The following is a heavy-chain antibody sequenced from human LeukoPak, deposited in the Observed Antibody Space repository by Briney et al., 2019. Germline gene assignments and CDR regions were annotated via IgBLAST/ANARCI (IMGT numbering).Heavy chain of an antibody. J-gene: IGHJ4*02. Sequence: SETLSLTCTVSGGSISSFYWHWIRQPPGKGLEWIGNIYYTGSTNYNPSLKSRVTISVDRSKNQFSLKLTSLTAADTAVYYCAREGCSSTSCSQTSFDSWGQGTLLSVSS. D-gene: IGHD2-2*01. CDR1: GGSISSFY. CDR2: IYYTGST. V-gene: IGHV4-59*01. CDR3: AREGCSSTSCSQTSFDS.